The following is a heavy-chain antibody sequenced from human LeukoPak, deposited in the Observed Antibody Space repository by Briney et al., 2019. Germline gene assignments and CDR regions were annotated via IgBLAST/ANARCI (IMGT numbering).Heavy chain of an antibody. J-gene: IGHJ4*02. CDR2: IYYSGST. CDR1: GGSISSGDYY. Sequence: SETLSLTCTVSGGSISSGDYYWSWIRQHPGKGLEWIGYIYYSGSTYYNPSLKSRVTISVDTSKNQFSLKLSSVTAADTAVYYCARDRDITMIATDWGQGTLVTVSS. D-gene: IGHD3-22*01. CDR3: ARDRDITMIATD. V-gene: IGHV4-30-4*01.